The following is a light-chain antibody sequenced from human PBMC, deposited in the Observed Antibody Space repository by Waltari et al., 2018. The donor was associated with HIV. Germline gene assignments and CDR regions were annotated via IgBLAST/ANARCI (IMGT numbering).Light chain of an antibody. CDR3: QQYNNWPPLT. V-gene: IGKV3-15*01. CDR1: QSVSSN. Sequence: EIVMTQSTATLSVSPGERATLSCRASQSVSSNLAWYQHKPGQPPRLLIYGASTRATGIPVRFSGSGSGTEFTLTISSLQSEDFAVYYCQQYNNWPPLTFGGGTKVEIK. CDR2: GAS. J-gene: IGKJ4*01.